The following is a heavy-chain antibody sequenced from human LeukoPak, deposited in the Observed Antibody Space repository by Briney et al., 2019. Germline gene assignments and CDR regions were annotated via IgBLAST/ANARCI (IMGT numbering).Heavy chain of an antibody. Sequence: NPSETLSLTCTVSGGSISSYYWSWIRQPPGKGLEWIGYIHYSGSTNYNPSLKSRVTISVDTSKNQFSLKLSSVTAADTAVYYCARALHGWFHDYWGQGTLVTVSS. CDR3: ARALHGWFHDY. CDR2: IHYSGST. CDR1: GGSISSYY. J-gene: IGHJ4*02. V-gene: IGHV4-59*12. D-gene: IGHD3-10*01.